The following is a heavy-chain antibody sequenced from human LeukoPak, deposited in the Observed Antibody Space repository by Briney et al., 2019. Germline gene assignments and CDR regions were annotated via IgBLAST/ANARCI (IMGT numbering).Heavy chain of an antibody. CDR2: INPNSGGT. CDR3: ARDLGIIVGADDAFDI. Sequence: ASVKVSCKASGYTFTGYYMHWVRQAPGQGLEWMGWINPNSGGTNYAQKFQGRVTMTRDTSISTAYMELSRLRSDDTAVYYCARDLGIIVGADDAFDIRGRGTMVTVSS. D-gene: IGHD1-26*01. V-gene: IGHV1-2*02. J-gene: IGHJ3*02. CDR1: GYTFTGYY.